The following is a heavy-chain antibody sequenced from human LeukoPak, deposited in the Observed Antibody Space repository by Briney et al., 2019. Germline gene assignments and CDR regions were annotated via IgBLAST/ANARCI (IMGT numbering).Heavy chain of an antibody. CDR3: ARHLRQRGWWDAFDI. V-gene: IGHV5-51*01. CDR1: GYSFTNYW. J-gene: IGHJ3*02. Sequence: AESLKISCKGSGYSFTNYWIGWVRRMPGKGLEWMGIIYPGDSDTRYSPSFQGQVTISADKSISTAYLQWSSLKASDTAMYYCARHLRQRGWWDAFDIWGQGTMVTVSS. CDR2: IYPGDSDT. D-gene: IGHD2-15*01.